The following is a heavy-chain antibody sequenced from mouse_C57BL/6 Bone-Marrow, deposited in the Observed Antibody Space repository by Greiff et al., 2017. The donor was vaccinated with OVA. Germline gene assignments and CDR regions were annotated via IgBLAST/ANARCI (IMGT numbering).Heavy chain of an antibody. V-gene: IGHV2-6*01. CDR1: GFSLTSYG. D-gene: IGHD4-1*01. CDR3: ARLTGTDAMDY. Sequence: VKLQESGPGLVAPSQSLSITCTVSGFSLTSYGVDWVRQSPGKGLEWLGVIWGVGSTNYNSALKSRLSISKDNYKSQVFLKMNSLQTDDTAMYYCARLTGTDAMDYWGQGTSVTVSS. J-gene: IGHJ4*01. CDR2: IWGVGST.